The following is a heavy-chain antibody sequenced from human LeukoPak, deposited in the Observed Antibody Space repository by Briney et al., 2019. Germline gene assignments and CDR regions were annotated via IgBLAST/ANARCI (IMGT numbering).Heavy chain of an antibody. CDR2: ISGSGGST. Sequence: GGSLRLSCAASGFTFSSYSMNWVRQAPGKGLEWVSAISGSGGSTYYADSVKGRFTISRDNSKDTLYLQMNSLRAEDTAVYYCAKAFNSYYYYYGMDVWGQGTTVTVSS. V-gene: IGHV3-23*01. CDR3: AKAFNSYYYYYGMDV. CDR1: GFTFSSYS. J-gene: IGHJ6*02.